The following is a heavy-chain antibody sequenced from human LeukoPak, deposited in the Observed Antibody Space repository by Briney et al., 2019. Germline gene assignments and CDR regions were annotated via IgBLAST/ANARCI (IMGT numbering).Heavy chain of an antibody. J-gene: IGHJ4*02. D-gene: IGHD5-12*01. CDR2: MNPNSGNT. Sequence: GASVKVSCKASGYTFTSYDINWVRQATGQGLEWMGWMNPNSGNTGYAQKFQGRVTMTRNTSISTAYMELSSLRSEDTAVYYCARRVATITRLKAQYTIDYWGQGTLVTVSS. CDR3: ARRVATITRLKAQYTIDY. CDR1: GYTFTSYD. V-gene: IGHV1-8*01.